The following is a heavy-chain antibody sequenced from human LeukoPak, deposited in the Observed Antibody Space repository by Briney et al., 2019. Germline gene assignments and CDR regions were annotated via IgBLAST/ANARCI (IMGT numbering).Heavy chain of an antibody. CDR1: GGSLRGYY. V-gene: IGHV4-34*01. CDR2: INHRGST. D-gene: IGHD2-15*01. Sequence: SEPLSLTCAVYGGSLRGYYWSWIREPPGEGREWGGEINHRGSTNYNPSLKSRVTISVDTSKNQSSLKLSSVTAADTAVEYCARGGTTYCSGGSCSYRHYDYGMDVWGKGTTVTVSS. J-gene: IGHJ6*04. CDR3: ARGGTTYCSGGSCSYRHYDYGMDV.